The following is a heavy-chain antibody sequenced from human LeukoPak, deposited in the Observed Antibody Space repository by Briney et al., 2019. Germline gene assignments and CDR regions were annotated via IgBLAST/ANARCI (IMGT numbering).Heavy chain of an antibody. CDR2: ISYDGSNK. J-gene: IGHJ4*02. Sequence: GGSLRLPCAASGFTFSSYPMHWVRQAPGKGLEWVAFISYDGSNKYYADSVKGRFIISRDNSENTLYLQMNSLRAEDTAVYYCAKGYSSGWSWYFDYWGQGTLVTVSS. CDR3: AKGYSSGWSWYFDY. D-gene: IGHD6-19*01. V-gene: IGHV3-30*18. CDR1: GFTFSSYP.